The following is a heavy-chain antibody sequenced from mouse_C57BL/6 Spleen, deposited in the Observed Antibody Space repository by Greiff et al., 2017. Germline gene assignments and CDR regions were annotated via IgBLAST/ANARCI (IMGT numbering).Heavy chain of an antibody. CDR3: AREGLTGYFYAMSY. CDR2: INPSNGGT. D-gene: IGHD4-1*01. V-gene: IGHV1-53*01. J-gene: IGHJ4*01. Sequence: QVQLQQSGTELVKPGASVKLSCKASGYTFNSYWMHWVKQRPGQGLEWIGKINPSNGGTNYNEKFKSKATLTVDKSSSTAYMQLSSLTSEDSAVYHCAREGLTGYFYAMSYRGQRTSVSVSS. CDR1: GYTFNSYW.